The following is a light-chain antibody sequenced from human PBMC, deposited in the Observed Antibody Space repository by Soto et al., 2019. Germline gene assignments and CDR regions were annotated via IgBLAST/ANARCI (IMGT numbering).Light chain of an antibody. J-gene: IGLJ2*01. CDR3: QSYDSSLSGHVG. CDR2: YNN. Sequence: QYVLTQPPSLSGAPGQRITISCTGTSSNLGAAFAVQWYQQLPGAAPKLLIYYNNNRPSGVPDRFSGSKSGTSAFLAITGLQAADAADYYCQSYDSSLSGHVGFCGGTKVTVL. V-gene: IGLV1-40*01. CDR1: SSNLGAAFA.